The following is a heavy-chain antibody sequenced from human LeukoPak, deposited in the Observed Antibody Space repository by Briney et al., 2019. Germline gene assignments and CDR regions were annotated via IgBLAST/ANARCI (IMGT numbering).Heavy chain of an antibody. D-gene: IGHD3-22*01. CDR1: GGSINSNSFY. V-gene: IGHV4-39*07. Sequence: SETLSLTCTVSGGSINSNSFYWGWARQPPGRGLEWIGIAGLSYSGSTYYSPSLKSRVTISVDTSKNQFSLKLSSVTAADTAVYYCARGADSSGPYLSWGQGTLVTVSS. CDR2: LSYSGST. CDR3: ARGADSSGPYLS. J-gene: IGHJ5*02.